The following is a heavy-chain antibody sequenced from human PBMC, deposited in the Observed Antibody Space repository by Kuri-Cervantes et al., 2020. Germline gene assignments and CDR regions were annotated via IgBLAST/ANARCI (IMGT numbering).Heavy chain of an antibody. CDR1: GYTFTGFG. V-gene: IGHV1-18*01. CDR3: SSSPGDYVA. J-gene: IGHJ5*02. D-gene: IGHD4-17*01. Sequence: ASVKVSCKASGYTFTGFGISWVRQAPGQGLEWMGWISAYNGNTNYAQKLQGRVTMATDTSTSTAYMELRSLRSDDTAVYYCSSSPGDYVAWGQGTLVTVSS. CDR2: ISAYNGNT.